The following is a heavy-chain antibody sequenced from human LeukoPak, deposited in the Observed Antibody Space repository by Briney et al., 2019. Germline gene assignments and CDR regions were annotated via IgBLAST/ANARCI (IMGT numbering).Heavy chain of an antibody. J-gene: IGHJ5*02. CDR3: ASQSYARFDP. D-gene: IGHD3-16*01. CDR2: IQPDGSEQ. CDR1: GLTFSSRW. V-gene: IGHV3-7*01. Sequence: GGSLRLSCAASGLTFSSRWMSWLRQAPGKGLEWVGNIQPDGSEQYPADSVKGRFTISRDNAMNSLFLQMNSLRVEDTAVYYCASQSYARFDPWGQGTLVTVSS.